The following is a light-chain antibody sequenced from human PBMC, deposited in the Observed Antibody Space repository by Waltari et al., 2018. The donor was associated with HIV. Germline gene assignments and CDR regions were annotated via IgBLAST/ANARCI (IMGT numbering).Light chain of an antibody. CDR2: GAS. CDR1: RDVTNF. J-gene: IGKJ5*01. Sequence: DIQLTQSPSFLSASVVDRGSITCRASRDVTNFLAWYQKKPGTTPKPLIYGASTLQSVAPARFCGIEPGTQFTLTINRQQPAGFAAYYWQQSHSYPLTFGPGTRLEMK. V-gene: IGKV1-9*01. CDR3: QQSHSYPLT.